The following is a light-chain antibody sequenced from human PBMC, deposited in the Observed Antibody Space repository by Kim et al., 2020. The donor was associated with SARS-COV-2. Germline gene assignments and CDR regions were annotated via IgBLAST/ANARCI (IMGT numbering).Light chain of an antibody. J-gene: IGKJ4*01. V-gene: IGKV3-11*01. CDR3: QQRSSWPLT. CDR2: DAS. CDR1: QTIITY. Sequence: EILLTQSPAILSLSPGERATLSCRASQTIITYLAWYQQKPGRAPRLLIYDASNRATGIPARFSGSGSGTDFTLTISSLEPEDFAVYYCQQRSSWPLTFGGGTKVDIK.